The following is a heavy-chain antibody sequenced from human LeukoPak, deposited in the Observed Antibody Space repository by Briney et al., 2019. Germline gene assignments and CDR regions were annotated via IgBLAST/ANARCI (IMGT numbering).Heavy chain of an antibody. CDR3: ARDTGWQQLVFDY. J-gene: IGHJ4*02. CDR1: GYTISSGYQ. CDR2: IYYSGST. V-gene: IGHV4-38-2*02. Sequence: SETLSLTCIISGYTISSGYQWGWIRQPPGKGLEWIGNIYYSGSTYYNPSLKGRLTMSVDRSNNLFSLNLNSVTAADTAVYYCARDTGWQQLVFDYWGQGTLVTVSS. D-gene: IGHD6-13*01.